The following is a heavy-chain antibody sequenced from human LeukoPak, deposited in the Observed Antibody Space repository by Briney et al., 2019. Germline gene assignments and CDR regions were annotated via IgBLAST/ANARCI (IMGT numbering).Heavy chain of an antibody. CDR1: GFTLSSYW. Sequence: PGGSLRLSCAASGFTLSSYWMHWVRQAPGKGLEWVSAISGSGGSTYYADSVKGRFTISRDNSKNTLYLQMNSLRAEDTAVYYCAKDQQLWLRLDFDYWGQGTLVTVSS. CDR2: ISGSGGST. J-gene: IGHJ4*02. CDR3: AKDQQLWLRLDFDY. V-gene: IGHV3-23*01. D-gene: IGHD5-18*01.